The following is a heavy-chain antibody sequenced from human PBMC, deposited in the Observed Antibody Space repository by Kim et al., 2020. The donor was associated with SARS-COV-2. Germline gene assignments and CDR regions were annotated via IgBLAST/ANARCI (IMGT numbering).Heavy chain of an antibody. D-gene: IGHD2-21*02. CDR3: ASSAYCGGDCYSGLDLGYDY. CDR1: GGSISSGGYY. V-gene: IGHV4-31*03. CDR2: IYYSGST. Sequence: SETLSLTCTVSGGSISSGGYYWSWIRQHPGKGLEWIGYIYYSGSTYYNPSLKSRVTISVDTSKNQFSLKLSSVTAADTAVYYCASSAYCGGDCYSGLDLGYDYWGQGTLVTVSS. J-gene: IGHJ4*02.